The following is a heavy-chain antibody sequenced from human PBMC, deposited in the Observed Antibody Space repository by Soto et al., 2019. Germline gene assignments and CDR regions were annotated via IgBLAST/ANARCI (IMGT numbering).Heavy chain of an antibody. CDR1: GDSVSSGSHH. V-gene: IGHV4-61*03. J-gene: IGHJ3*01. CDR3: ARDLVAIGGRVYAFDL. Sequence: QVQLQESGPGLVRPSETLSLTCTVAGDSVSSGSHHWNWIRQAPWKGLEWIGSIYFTGRTNHNPSLKSRVTISVDTSKNHLSLNLTSVTAADTAVYYCARDLVAIGGRVYAFDLWGQGTMVTVSS. CDR2: IYFTGRT. D-gene: IGHD2-21*01.